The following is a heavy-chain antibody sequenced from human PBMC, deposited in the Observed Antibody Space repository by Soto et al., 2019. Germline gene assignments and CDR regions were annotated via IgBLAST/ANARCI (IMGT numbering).Heavy chain of an antibody. J-gene: IGHJ4*02. Sequence: VGSLRLSCAASRFTFSNYGMHWVRQTPGKGLEWVAVISYDGSNKYYANSVKGRFTISRDNAKNSLYLQMNSLRDEDTAVYYCARDAKGSSGDHFDYWGQGTLVTVSS. CDR1: RFTFSNYG. CDR3: ARDAKGSSGDHFDY. V-gene: IGHV3-30*03. D-gene: IGHD1-1*01. CDR2: ISYDGSNK.